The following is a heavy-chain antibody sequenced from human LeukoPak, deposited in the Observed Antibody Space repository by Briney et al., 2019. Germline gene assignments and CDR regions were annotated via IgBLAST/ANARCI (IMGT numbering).Heavy chain of an antibody. CDR2: IRSKANSYAT. D-gene: IGHD5-12*01. Sequence: PGGSLRLSCAASGFTFSGSAMHWVRQASGKGLEWVGRIRSKANSYATAYAASVKGRFTISRDDSKNTAYLQMNSLKTEDTAVYYCTRHEEYSGYGGDYWGQGTLVTVSS. V-gene: IGHV3-73*01. J-gene: IGHJ4*02. CDR1: GFTFSGSA. CDR3: TRHEEYSGYGGDY.